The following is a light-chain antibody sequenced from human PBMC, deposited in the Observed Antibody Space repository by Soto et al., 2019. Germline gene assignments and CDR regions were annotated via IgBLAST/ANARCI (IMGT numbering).Light chain of an antibody. CDR1: QSLLHSNGYNY. V-gene: IGKV2-28*01. J-gene: IGKJ1*01. CDR3: MQSLHTRT. Sequence: DIVMTQSPLSLPVTPGEPASISCRSSQSLLHSNGYNYLDWYLQKPGQSPQLLIYLGSHRASGVPDRFSGRESGTDFTLKISRVEAEDVGVYYCMQSLHTRTFGQGTRVEIK. CDR2: LGS.